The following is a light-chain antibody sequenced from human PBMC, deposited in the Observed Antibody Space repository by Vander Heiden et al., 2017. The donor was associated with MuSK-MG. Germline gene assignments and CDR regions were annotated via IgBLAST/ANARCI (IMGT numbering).Light chain of an antibody. CDR1: KLGEKY. V-gene: IGLV3-1*01. CDR3: QAWETSTVV. J-gene: IGLJ2*01. Sequence: SYELTQPPSVSVSPGQTASIICSGDKLGEKYASWYQQKPGKSPVMVIDQDTKRPSGIPERFSGSNSGNTATLTISGTQAMDESDYYCQAWETSTVVFGGGTKLPV. CDR2: QDT.